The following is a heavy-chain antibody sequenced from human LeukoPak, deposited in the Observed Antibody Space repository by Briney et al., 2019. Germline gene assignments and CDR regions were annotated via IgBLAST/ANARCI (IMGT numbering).Heavy chain of an antibody. Sequence: ASVKVSCKASGYTFTNYDINWVRQATGQGLEWMGWMNPNSDNIGYAQKFQGRVTMTRDTSISTAYMELSSLRSEDTAVYYCARGYYDGYYFDSWGQGTLVTVFS. CDR3: ARGYYDGYYFDS. CDR1: GYTFTNYD. J-gene: IGHJ4*02. CDR2: MNPNSDNI. V-gene: IGHV1-8*01. D-gene: IGHD3-22*01.